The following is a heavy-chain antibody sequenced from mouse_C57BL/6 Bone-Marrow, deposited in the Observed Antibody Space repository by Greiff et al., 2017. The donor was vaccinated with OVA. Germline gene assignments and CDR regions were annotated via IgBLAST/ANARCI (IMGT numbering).Heavy chain of an antibody. D-gene: IGHD1-1*01. CDR1: GFTFSSYG. CDR3: ARYYYGSSYVRYYAMDY. CDR2: ISSGGSYT. V-gene: IGHV5-6*01. Sequence: EVKLMESGGDLVKPGGSLKLSCAASGFTFSSYGMSWVRQTPDKRLEWVATISSGGSYTYYPDSVKGRFTISRDNAKNTLYLQMSSLKSEDTAMYYCARYYYGSSYVRYYAMDYWGQGTSVTVSS. J-gene: IGHJ4*01.